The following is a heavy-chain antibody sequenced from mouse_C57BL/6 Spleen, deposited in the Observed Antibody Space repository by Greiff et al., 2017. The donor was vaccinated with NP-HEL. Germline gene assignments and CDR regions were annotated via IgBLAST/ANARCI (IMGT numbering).Heavy chain of an antibody. CDR3: ARDGSSLFGY. Sequence: VQLKESGPELVKPGASVKISCKASGYSFTGYYMNWVKQSPEKSLEWIGEINPSTGGTTYNQKFKAKATLTVDKSSSTAYMQLNSLTSEDAAVYYGARDGSSLFGYWGQGTTLTVSS. J-gene: IGHJ2*01. D-gene: IGHD1-1*01. CDR1: GYSFTGYY. CDR2: INPSTGGT. V-gene: IGHV1-42*01.